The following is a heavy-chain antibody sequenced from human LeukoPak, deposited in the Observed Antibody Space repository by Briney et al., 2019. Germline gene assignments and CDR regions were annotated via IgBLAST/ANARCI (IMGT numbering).Heavy chain of an antibody. V-gene: IGHV1-8*01. CDR2: MNPNSGNT. D-gene: IGHD5-18*01. CDR1: GYTFTSYD. J-gene: IGHJ4*02. CDR3: ARVVRGYSYGYEVSIYSDY. Sequence: ASVKVSCKASGYTFTSYDINWVRQATGQGLAWMGWMNPNSGNTGYAQRFQGRVTMTRNTSISTAYMELSSLRSEDTAVYYCARVVRGYSYGYEVSIYSDYWGQGTLVTVSS.